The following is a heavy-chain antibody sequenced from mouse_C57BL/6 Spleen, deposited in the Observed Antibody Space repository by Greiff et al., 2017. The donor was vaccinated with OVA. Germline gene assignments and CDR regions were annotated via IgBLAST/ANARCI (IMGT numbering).Heavy chain of an antibody. CDR1: GYAFSSYW. CDR2: IYPGDGDT. D-gene: IGHD3-2*02. CDR3: ASEVGAQATAWFAY. Sequence: QVQLQQSGAELVKPGASVKISCKASGYAFSSYWMNWVKQRPGKGLEWIGQIYPGDGDTNYNGKFKGKATLTADKSSSTAYMQLSSLTTEDSAVYIYASEVGAQATAWFAYWGQGTLVTVSA. J-gene: IGHJ3*01. V-gene: IGHV1-80*01.